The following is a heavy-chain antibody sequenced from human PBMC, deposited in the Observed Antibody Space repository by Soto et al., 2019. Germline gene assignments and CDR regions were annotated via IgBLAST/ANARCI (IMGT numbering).Heavy chain of an antibody. J-gene: IGHJ6*02. CDR1: GYTFTSYD. CDR2: MNPNSGNT. Sequence: ASVKVSCKASGYTFTSYDINWVRQATGQGLEWMGWMNPNSGNTGYAQKFQGRVTMTRNTSISTAYMELSSLRSEDTAVYYCARDMEGTTVNTGSYYYGMDVWGQGTTVTVSS. V-gene: IGHV1-8*01. D-gene: IGHD4-17*01. CDR3: ARDMEGTTVNTGSYYYGMDV.